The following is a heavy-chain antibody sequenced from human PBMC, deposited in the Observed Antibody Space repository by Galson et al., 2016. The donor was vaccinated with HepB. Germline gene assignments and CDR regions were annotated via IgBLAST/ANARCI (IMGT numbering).Heavy chain of an antibody. D-gene: IGHD3-3*01. CDR1: GFTFSSYA. V-gene: IGHV3-23*01. CDR2: ISASGGGT. CDR3: AKASLFGVVIHGNWFDS. Sequence: SLRLSCAASGFTFSSYAMTWVRQGPGKGLEWVSTISASGGGTHFADSVKGRFTISRSNFKNTVYLQMTSLRAEDTAVYYCAKASLFGVVIHGNWFDSWGQGTLVTVSS. J-gene: IGHJ5*01.